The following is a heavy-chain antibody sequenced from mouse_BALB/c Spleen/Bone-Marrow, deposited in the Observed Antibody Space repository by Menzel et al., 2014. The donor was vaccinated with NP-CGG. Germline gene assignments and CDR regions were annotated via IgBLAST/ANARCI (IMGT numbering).Heavy chain of an antibody. CDR2: ISGDGRYT. Sequence: EVKLVESGGGLVKSGGSLKLSCAASGFSFSNYGMSWVRQTPEKRLEWVATISGDGRYTFYSDSVKGRFTISRDNAKNNLYLQLSCLRSEDTALYYCARHAYYDQTEVSFVYWGQGTLVTVSA. D-gene: IGHD2-4*01. CDR1: GFSFSNYG. V-gene: IGHV5-9-2*01. J-gene: IGHJ3*01. CDR3: ARHAYYDQTEVSFVY.